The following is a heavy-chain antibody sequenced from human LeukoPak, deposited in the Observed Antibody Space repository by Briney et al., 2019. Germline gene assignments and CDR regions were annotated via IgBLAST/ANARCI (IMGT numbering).Heavy chain of an antibody. CDR3: ARVGRSIVGANNWFDP. V-gene: IGHV1-69*01. Sequence: ASVKVSCKASGGTFSSYAISWVRQAPGQGLEWMGGIIPIFGTANYAQKFQGRVTITADESTSTAYMELSSLRSEDTAVYYCARVGRSIVGANNWFDPWGQGTLVTVSS. CDR2: IIPIFGTA. J-gene: IGHJ5*02. CDR1: GGTFSSYA. D-gene: IGHD1-26*01.